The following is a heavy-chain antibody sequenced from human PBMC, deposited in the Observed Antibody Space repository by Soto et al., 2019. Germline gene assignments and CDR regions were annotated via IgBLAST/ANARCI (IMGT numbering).Heavy chain of an antibody. J-gene: IGHJ6*02. CDR2: IYYSGST. CDR1: GGSISSGGYY. Sequence: SETLSLTCTVSGGSISSGGYYWSWIRQHPGKGLEWIGYIYYSGSTYYNPSLKSRVTISVDTSKNQFSLKLSSVTAADTAVYYCARDLARDYDILTGYYKNNGMDVWGQGTTVTVSS. CDR3: ARDLARDYDILTGYYKNNGMDV. V-gene: IGHV4-31*03. D-gene: IGHD3-9*01.